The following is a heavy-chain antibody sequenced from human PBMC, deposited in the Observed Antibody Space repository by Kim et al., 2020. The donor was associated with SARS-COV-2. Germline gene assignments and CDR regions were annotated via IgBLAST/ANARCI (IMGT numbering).Heavy chain of an antibody. V-gene: IGHV1-69*13. D-gene: IGHD4-17*01. CDR2: IIPIFGTA. Sequence: SVKVSCKASGGTFSSYAISWVRQAPGQGLEWMGGIIPIFGTANYAQKFQGRVTITADESTSTAYMELSSLRSEDTAVYYCARHYGGNSEPSDYWGQGTLVTVSS. J-gene: IGHJ4*02. CDR1: GGTFSSYA. CDR3: ARHYGGNSEPSDY.